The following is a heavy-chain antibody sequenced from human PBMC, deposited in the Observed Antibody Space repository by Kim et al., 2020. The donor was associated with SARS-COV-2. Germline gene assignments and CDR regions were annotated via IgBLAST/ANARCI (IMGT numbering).Heavy chain of an antibody. CDR2: IYYSGST. CDR1: GGSISSYY. Sequence: SETLSLTCTVSGGSISSYYWSWIRQPPGKGLEWIGYIYYSGSTNYNPSLKSRVTISVDTSKNQFSLKLSSVTAADPAVYYCARDHREWLQYTANWYFDLWGRGTLVNVSS. J-gene: IGHJ2*01. CDR3: ARDHREWLQYTANWYFDL. V-gene: IGHV4-59*01. D-gene: IGHD3-3*01.